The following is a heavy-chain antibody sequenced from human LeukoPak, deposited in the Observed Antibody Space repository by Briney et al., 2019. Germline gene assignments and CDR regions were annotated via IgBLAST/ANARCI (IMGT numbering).Heavy chain of an antibody. J-gene: IGHJ4*02. CDR3: ATHDYGVGFDY. CDR2: VSGSGGST. D-gene: IGHD4-17*01. Sequence: GGSLRLSCAASGFTFSSYAMSWVRQAPGKGLEWVSAVSGSGGSTYYADSVKGRFTISRDNSKNTLYLQMNSLRAEDTAVYYCATHDYGVGFDYWGQGTLVTVSS. V-gene: IGHV3-23*01. CDR1: GFTFSSYA.